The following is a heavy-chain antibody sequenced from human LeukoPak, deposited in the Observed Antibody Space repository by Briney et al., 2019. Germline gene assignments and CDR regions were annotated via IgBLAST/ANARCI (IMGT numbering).Heavy chain of an antibody. V-gene: IGHV1-46*01. CDR2: IYPRDGST. Sequence: ASVKVSCKASGYTFTSNYIHWVRQAPGQGLEWMGMIYPRDGSTSYAQKFQGRVTVTRDTSTSTVHMELSGLRSEDTAVYYCARGPIEFDYWGQGTLVTVSS. CDR1: GYTFTSNY. D-gene: IGHD2-15*01. J-gene: IGHJ4*02. CDR3: ARGPIEFDY.